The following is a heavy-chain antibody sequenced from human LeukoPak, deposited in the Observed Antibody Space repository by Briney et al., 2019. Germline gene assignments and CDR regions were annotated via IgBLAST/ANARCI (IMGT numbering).Heavy chain of an antibody. CDR3: AHTPSITIFGVVTEDDAFDI. Sequence: SGPTLVKPTQTLTLTCTFSGFSLSTSGVGVGWIRQPPGKALEWLALIYWNDDKRYSPSLKSRLTITKDTSKNQVVLTMTNMDPVDTATYYCAHTPSITIFGVVTEDDAFDIWGQGTMVTVSS. D-gene: IGHD3-3*01. V-gene: IGHV2-5*01. CDR1: GFSLSTSGVG. CDR2: IYWNDDK. J-gene: IGHJ3*02.